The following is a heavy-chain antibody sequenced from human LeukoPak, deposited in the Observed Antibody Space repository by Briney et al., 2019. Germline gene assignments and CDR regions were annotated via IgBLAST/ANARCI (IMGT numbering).Heavy chain of an antibody. CDR3: ARSACSGDGCFLDY. CDR2: IHPSGGGT. J-gene: IGHJ4*02. V-gene: IGHV1-46*01. D-gene: IGHD2-15*01. CDR1: GYTFTNYY. Sequence: GASVKVSCKASGYTFTNYYIHWVRQAPGQGLEWMGIIHPSGGGTSYAQKFQGRVTMTSDMSTNTLYMELSSLRSEDTAVYYCARSACSGDGCFLDYWGQGTLLTVSS.